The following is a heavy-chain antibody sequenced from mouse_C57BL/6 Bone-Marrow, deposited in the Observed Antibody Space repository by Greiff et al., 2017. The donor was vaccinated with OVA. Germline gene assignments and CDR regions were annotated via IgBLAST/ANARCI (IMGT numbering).Heavy chain of an antibody. Sequence: QVQLKESGAELAKPGASVKLSCKASGYTFTSYWMHWVKQRPGQGLEWIGYINPSSGYTKYNQKFKDKATLTADKSSSTAYMQLSSLTYEDSAVYYCATRKPHYYGSSHAMDYWGQGTSVTVSS. V-gene: IGHV1-7*01. J-gene: IGHJ4*01. D-gene: IGHD1-1*01. CDR1: GYTFTSYW. CDR3: ATRKPHYYGSSHAMDY. CDR2: INPSSGYT.